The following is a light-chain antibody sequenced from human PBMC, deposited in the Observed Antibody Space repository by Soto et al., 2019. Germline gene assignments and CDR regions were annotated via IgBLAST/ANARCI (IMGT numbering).Light chain of an antibody. CDR2: GAS. V-gene: IGKV3-20*01. CDR1: QSVSSSY. CDR3: QQYGSSPPIT. Sequence: IVLTQSPVTLSFSPGERATLSCSSIQSVSSSYLAWYQQKPGQAPRLLIYGASSRATGIPDRFSGSGSGTDFTLTISRLEPEDFAVYYCQQYGSSPPITFGQGTRLEIK. J-gene: IGKJ5*01.